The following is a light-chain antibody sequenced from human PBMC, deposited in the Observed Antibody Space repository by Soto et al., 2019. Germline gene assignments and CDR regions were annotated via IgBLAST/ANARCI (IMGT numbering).Light chain of an antibody. Sequence: QSALTQPPSASGSLGQSVTISCIGTSNDIGGYNFVSWYQQYPGKAPKFIIYEVNKRPSGVPDRFSASKSGNTASLTVSGLQPEDEASYYCSSYAGSNTYVFGSGTKVTVL. V-gene: IGLV2-8*01. CDR2: EVN. J-gene: IGLJ1*01. CDR3: SSYAGSNTYV. CDR1: SNDIGGYNF.